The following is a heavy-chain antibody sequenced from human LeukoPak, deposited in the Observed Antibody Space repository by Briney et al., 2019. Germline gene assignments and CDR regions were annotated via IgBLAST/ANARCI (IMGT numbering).Heavy chain of an antibody. CDR1: GGSFSGYY. V-gene: IGHV4-34*01. CDR2: INHSGST. D-gene: IGHD2-2*01. J-gene: IGHJ6*02. Sequence: SETLSPTCAVYGGSFSGYYWSWIRQPPGKGLEWIGEINHSGSTNYNPSLKSRVTISVDTFKKQFSLKLSSVTAADTAVYYCARRGYCSSTSCSSYYYGMDVWGQGTTVTVSS. CDR3: ARRGYCSSTSCSSYYYGMDV.